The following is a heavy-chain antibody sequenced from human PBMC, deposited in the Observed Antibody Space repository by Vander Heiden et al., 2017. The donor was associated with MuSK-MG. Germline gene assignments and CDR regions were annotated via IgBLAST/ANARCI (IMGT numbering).Heavy chain of an antibody. Sequence: QVQLVQSGAEVKKPGASVKVSCKASGYTFTSYAMHWVRQAPGQRLEWMGWINAGNGNTKYSQKFQGRVTITRDTSASTAYMELSSLRSEDTAVYYCARDRGILGDIWSGSNWFDPWGQGTLVTVSS. D-gene: IGHD3-3*01. CDR1: GYTFTSYA. CDR3: ARDRGILGDIWSGSNWFDP. V-gene: IGHV1-3*01. J-gene: IGHJ5*02. CDR2: INAGNGNT.